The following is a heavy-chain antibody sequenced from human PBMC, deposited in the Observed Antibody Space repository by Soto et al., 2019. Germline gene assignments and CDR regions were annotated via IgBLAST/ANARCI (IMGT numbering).Heavy chain of an antibody. Sequence: QVQLVQSGAEVKKPGASVKVSCTTSGYTFTLFGITWVRQAPGQGLEWMGWISPYNGDTKYAEKLEGRVTLTTATPTDPAKLELTSLTSDDTAEYSLARGGQYRYFDSWGQGTLVTVSS. D-gene: IGHD2-2*02. CDR2: ISPYNGDT. V-gene: IGHV1-18*01. CDR1: GYTFTLFG. J-gene: IGHJ4*02. CDR3: ARGGQYRYFDS.